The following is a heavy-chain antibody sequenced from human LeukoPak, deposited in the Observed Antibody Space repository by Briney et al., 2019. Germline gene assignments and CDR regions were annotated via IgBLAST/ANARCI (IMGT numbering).Heavy chain of an antibody. CDR2: INWNGGST. CDR1: GFTFDDYG. V-gene: IGHV3-20*04. Sequence: GGSLRLSCAASGFTFDDYGMSWVRQAPGKGLEWVSGINWNGGSTGYADSVKGRFTISRDNAKNSLYLQMNSLKTEDTAVYYCTSRREYYYGSGSYDYYYMDVWGKGTTVTVSS. D-gene: IGHD3-10*01. CDR3: TSRREYYYGSGSYDYYYMDV. J-gene: IGHJ6*03.